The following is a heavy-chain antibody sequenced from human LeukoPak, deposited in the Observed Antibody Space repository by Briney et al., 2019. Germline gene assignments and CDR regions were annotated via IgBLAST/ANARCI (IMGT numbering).Heavy chain of an antibody. CDR2: ISGSGGST. V-gene: IGHV3-23*01. Sequence: GSLRLSCAASGFTFSSYAMSWVRQAPGKGLEWVSAISGSGGSTYYADSVKGRFTISRDNSKNTLYVQMNSLRAEDTAVYYCAKVAEVEGGSYAYFDYWGQGTLVTVSS. D-gene: IGHD1-26*01. CDR3: AKVAEVEGGSYAYFDY. J-gene: IGHJ4*02. CDR1: GFTFSSYA.